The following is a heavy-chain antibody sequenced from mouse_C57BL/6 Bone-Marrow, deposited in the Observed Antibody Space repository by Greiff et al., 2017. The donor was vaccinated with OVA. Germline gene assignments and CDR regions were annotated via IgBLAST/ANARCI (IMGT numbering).Heavy chain of an antibody. CDR2: INPSSGYT. Sequence: QVQLQQSGAELAKPGASVKLSCKASGYTFTSYWMHWVKQRPGQGLEWIGYINPSSGYTKYNQKFKDKATLPADKSSSTVYMQRSSLTYEDSAVYYCARRAYYSNYWYFDVWGTGTTVTVSS. D-gene: IGHD2-5*01. J-gene: IGHJ1*03. V-gene: IGHV1-7*01. CDR3: ARRAYYSNYWYFDV. CDR1: GYTFTSYW.